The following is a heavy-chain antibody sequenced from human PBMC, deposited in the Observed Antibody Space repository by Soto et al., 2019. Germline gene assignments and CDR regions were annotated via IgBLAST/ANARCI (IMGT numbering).Heavy chain of an antibody. J-gene: IGHJ5*02. CDR3: VRRSVLRYFDWFSN. CDR1: GGSFSGYY. V-gene: IGHV4-34*01. CDR2: INHSGST. D-gene: IGHD3-9*01. Sequence: SETLSLTCAVYGGSFSGYYWSWIRQPPGKGLEWIGEINHSGSTNYNPSLKSRVTISVDTSKNQFSLKLSSVTAADTAVYYCVRRSVLRYFDWFSNWGQGTLVTVSS.